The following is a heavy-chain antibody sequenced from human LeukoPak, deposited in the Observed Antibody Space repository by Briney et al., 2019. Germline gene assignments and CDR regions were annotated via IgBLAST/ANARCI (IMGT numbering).Heavy chain of an antibody. Sequence: GASVKVSCKASGGTFSSYAISWVRQAPGQGLEWMGGIIPIFGTANYAQKFQGRVTITADEYTSSAYMELSRLRSEDTAVYYCARGGPPPEWFGTENYYYGMDVWGQGTTVTVSS. J-gene: IGHJ6*02. CDR1: GGTFSSYA. V-gene: IGHV1-69*13. CDR2: IIPIFGTA. CDR3: ARGGPPPEWFGTENYYYGMDV. D-gene: IGHD3-10*01.